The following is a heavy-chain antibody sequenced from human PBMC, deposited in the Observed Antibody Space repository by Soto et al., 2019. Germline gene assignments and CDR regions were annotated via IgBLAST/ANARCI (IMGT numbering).Heavy chain of an antibody. J-gene: IGHJ4*02. CDR2: IKEDGSEE. Sequence: EVQLVQSGGDLVQPGGSLRLSCVASGFTFSTYWMTWVRQGPGMGLEWVAGIKEDGSEEVYVDSVKGRFSISRDNAKTSLYLQLNSLRAEDTAVYYCETAISSPFRNLDYWGQGSLVTVSS. CDR3: ETAISSPFRNLDY. CDR1: GFTFSTYW. V-gene: IGHV3-7*01. D-gene: IGHD3-3*02.